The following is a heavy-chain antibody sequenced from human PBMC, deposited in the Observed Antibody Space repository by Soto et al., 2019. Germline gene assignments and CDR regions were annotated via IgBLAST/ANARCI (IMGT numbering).Heavy chain of an antibody. Sequence: QVQLMQSGAEVKKPGASVKVSCKASGYTFTSYGISWVRQAPGQGLEWMRWISAYNGNTNYAQKLQGRVTMTTDTSTSTAYMEVRSLRSDDTAVYYCARDLRVTTPVYYYYYMDVWGKGTTVTVSS. D-gene: IGHD4-4*01. CDR1: GYTFTSYG. J-gene: IGHJ6*03. CDR2: ISAYNGNT. CDR3: ARDLRVTTPVYYYYYMDV. V-gene: IGHV1-18*01.